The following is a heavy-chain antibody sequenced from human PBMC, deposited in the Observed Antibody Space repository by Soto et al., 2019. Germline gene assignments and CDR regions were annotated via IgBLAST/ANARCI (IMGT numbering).Heavy chain of an antibody. V-gene: IGHV4-59*04. Sequence: LSETLSLTCTVSSGSISGYYWSWIRQPPGKGLEWIGSIYYSGSTYYNPSLRSRLTISVETSKSLFSLRLSSVTAADTAVYYCARHRKADTPMVNSDFGHWGQGTLVTVSS. CDR2: IYYSGST. J-gene: IGHJ4*02. CDR1: SGSISGYY. CDR3: ARHRKADTPMVNSDFGH. D-gene: IGHD5-18*01.